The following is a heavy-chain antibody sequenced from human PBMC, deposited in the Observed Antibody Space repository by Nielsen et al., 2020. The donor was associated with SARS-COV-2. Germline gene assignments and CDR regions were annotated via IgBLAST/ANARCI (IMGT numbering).Heavy chain of an antibody. CDR2: ICYSGST. V-gene: IGHV4-59*01. D-gene: IGHD6-13*01. Sequence: ESLKISCTVSGGSISSYYWSWIRQPPGKGLEWIGYICYSGSTNYNPSLKSRVTISVDTSKNQFSLKLSSVTAADTAVYYCAREGGYSSTWGQGTLVTVSS. CDR1: GGSISSYY. CDR3: AREGGYSST. J-gene: IGHJ5*02.